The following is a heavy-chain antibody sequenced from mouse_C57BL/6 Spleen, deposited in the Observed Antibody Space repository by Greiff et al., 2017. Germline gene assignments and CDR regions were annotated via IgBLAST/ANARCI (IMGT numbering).Heavy chain of an antibody. CDR2: ISSGGSYN. CDR3: ERHHDGYYLDY. Sequence: EVQVVESGGDLVKPGGSLKLSCAASGFSFSSYGMSWVRQTPDTRLEWVATISSGGSYNYYPDSVKGRFTISRDKAKNTLYLQMSSLKSEDTAMYYSERHHDGYYLDYWGQGTTLTVST. CDR1: GFSFSSYG. V-gene: IGHV5-6*01. D-gene: IGHD2-3*01. J-gene: IGHJ2*01.